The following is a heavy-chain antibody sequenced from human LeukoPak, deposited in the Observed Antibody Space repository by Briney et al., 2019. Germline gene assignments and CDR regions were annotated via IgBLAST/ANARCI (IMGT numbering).Heavy chain of an antibody. V-gene: IGHV1-46*01. CDR1: GYTFTSYY. D-gene: IGHD1-26*01. CDR2: INPSGGST. Sequence: ASVKVSCKASGYTFTSYYMHWVRQAPGQGLEWMGIINPSGGSTSYVQKFQGRVTMTRDTSTSTVYMELSSLRSEDTAVYYCARGGNGFTIVEDGYFDYWGQGTLVTVSS. J-gene: IGHJ4*02. CDR3: ARGGNGFTIVEDGYFDY.